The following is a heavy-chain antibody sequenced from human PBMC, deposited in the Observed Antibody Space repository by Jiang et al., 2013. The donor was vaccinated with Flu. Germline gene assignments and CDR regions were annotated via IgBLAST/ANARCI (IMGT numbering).Heavy chain of an antibody. CDR3: ARSDTVTVFDY. CDR2: IDWDDDK. CDR1: GFSLSTSGMR. V-gene: IGHV2-70*04. D-gene: IGHD4-17*01. J-gene: IGHJ4*02. Sequence: KPTQTLTLTCTFSGFSLSTSGMRVSWIRQPPGKALEWLARIDWDDDKHYNPSLKTRLTISKDTSKNQVVLTMTNMDPVDTGTYYCARSDTVTVFDYWGQGSLVTVSS.